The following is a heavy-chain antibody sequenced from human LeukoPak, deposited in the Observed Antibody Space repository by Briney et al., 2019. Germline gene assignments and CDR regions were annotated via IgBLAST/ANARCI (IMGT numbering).Heavy chain of an antibody. J-gene: IGHJ5*02. CDR1: GYTFTGYY. CDR2: INPNSGGT. D-gene: IGHD3-9*01. CDR3: ARERYYDILTGYSNWFDP. V-gene: IGHV1-2*02. Sequence: ASVKVSCKASGYTFTGYYMHWVRQAPPQGVEWMGWINPNSGGTNYAQKFQGRVTMTRDTSISTAYMELSRLRSDDTAVYYCARERYYDILTGYSNWFDPWGQGTLVTVSS.